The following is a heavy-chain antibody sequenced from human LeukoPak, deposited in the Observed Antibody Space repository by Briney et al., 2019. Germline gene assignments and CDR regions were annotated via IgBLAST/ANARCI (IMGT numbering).Heavy chain of an antibody. CDR2: IYHTGST. Sequence: SETLSLTCTVSGGSFSNHYWSWIRQPPGKGLEWIGYIYHTGSTNYNPSLKSRVTISVDTSKNQFSLKLSSVTAADTAVYYCARGNYVDWFNPWGQGTQVTVSS. J-gene: IGHJ5*02. D-gene: IGHD1-7*01. V-gene: IGHV4-59*11. CDR1: GGSFSNHY. CDR3: ARGNYVDWFNP.